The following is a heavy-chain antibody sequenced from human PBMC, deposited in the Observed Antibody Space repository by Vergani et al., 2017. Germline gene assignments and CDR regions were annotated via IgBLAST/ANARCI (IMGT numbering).Heavy chain of an antibody. Sequence: VQLVESGGGVVQPGRSLRLSCAASGFTFSSYAMHWVRQAPGKGLEWVAVISYDGSNKYYADSVKGRFTISRDNSKNTLYLQMNSLRAEDTAVYYCASGGLDSSWYXGDYWGQGTLVTVSS. CDR3: ASGGLDSSWYXGDY. CDR1: GFTFSSYA. CDR2: ISYDGSNK. V-gene: IGHV3-30-3*01. D-gene: IGHD6-13*01. J-gene: IGHJ4*02.